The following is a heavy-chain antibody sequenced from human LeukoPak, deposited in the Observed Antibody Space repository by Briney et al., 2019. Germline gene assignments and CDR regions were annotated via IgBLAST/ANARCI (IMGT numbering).Heavy chain of an antibody. CDR2: ISYDGSNK. CDR3: ARGDYDILTGYPIPPDY. CDR1: GFTFSSYA. D-gene: IGHD3-9*01. V-gene: IGHV3-30*04. J-gene: IGHJ4*02. Sequence: GRSLRLSCAASGFTFSSYAMHWVRQAPGKGLEWVAVISYDGSNKYYADSVKGRFTISRDNSKNTLYLQMNSLRAEDTAVYYCARGDYDILTGYPIPPDYWGQGTLVTVSS.